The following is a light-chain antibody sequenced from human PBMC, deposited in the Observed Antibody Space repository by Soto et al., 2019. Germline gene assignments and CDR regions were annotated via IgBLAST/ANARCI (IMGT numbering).Light chain of an antibody. Sequence: EIVLTQSPGTLSLSPGEKATLSCRASQSVDSSYLAWYQQKPGQAPRLLICGASRRATGIPDRFSGGGSGTDFTLTIGRLEPEDFAVYYCQQYGSPPQRTFGLGTKV. J-gene: IGKJ1*01. CDR1: QSVDSSY. CDR3: QQYGSPPQRT. CDR2: GAS. V-gene: IGKV3-20*01.